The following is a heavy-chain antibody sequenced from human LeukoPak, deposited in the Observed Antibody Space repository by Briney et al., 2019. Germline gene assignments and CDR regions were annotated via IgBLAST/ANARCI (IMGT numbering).Heavy chain of an antibody. Sequence: GGSLRLSCAASGFTFSSYGMHWVRQAPGKGLEWVAFIRYDGSNKYYADSVKGRFTISRDNSKNTLYLQMNSLKTEDTAVYYCTTDLMYYYGTSGEINYWGQGTLVTVSS. V-gene: IGHV3-30*02. CDR1: GFTFSSYG. J-gene: IGHJ4*02. CDR3: TTDLMYYYGTSGEINY. CDR2: IRYDGSNK. D-gene: IGHD3-22*01.